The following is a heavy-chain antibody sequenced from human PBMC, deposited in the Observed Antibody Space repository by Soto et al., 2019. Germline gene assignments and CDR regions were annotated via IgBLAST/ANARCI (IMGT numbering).Heavy chain of an antibody. CDR1: GFIFNSYG. D-gene: IGHD1-26*01. CDR2: ISTSGGTT. CDR3: AKVYGGTYRSGFYY. V-gene: IGHV3-23*01. Sequence: EVQLLESGGGLVQPGGSLRLSCAASGFIFNSYGMSWVRQAPGKGLEWVSFISTSGGTTYYADSVKGRFTISRDNSKSPLYLQMNSLRAEDTALYYCAKVYGGTYRSGFYYWGQGTLVTVSS. J-gene: IGHJ4*02.